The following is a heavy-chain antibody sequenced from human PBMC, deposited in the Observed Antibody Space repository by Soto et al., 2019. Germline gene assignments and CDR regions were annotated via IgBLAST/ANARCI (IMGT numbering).Heavy chain of an antibody. Sequence: QVQLVQSGAEVKKPGASVKVSCKASGYTFTSYYMHWVRQAPGQGLEWMGIINPSGGSTSYAQKFQGRVTMSRDTSTSTVYMELSSLRSEDTAVYYCARDHGPGYYDILTGYSNWFDPWGQGTLVTVSS. CDR2: INPSGGST. D-gene: IGHD3-9*01. V-gene: IGHV1-46*01. CDR1: GYTFTSYY. CDR3: ARDHGPGYYDILTGYSNWFDP. J-gene: IGHJ5*02.